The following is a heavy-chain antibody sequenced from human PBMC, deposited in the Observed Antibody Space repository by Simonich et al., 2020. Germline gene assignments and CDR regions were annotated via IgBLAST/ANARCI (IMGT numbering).Heavy chain of an antibody. Sequence: ELQLVESGGGLVKPGGSLRLSCAASGFTFSSYSMNWVRQAPGKGLEWVSSISSSSSYIYYADAMKGRFTITRDNAKNTRSPQMNSLRAEDKAVDYYARWIAVAGTGAYGMDVWGQGTTVTVSS. CDR3: ARWIAVAGTGAYGMDV. V-gene: IGHV3-21*01. J-gene: IGHJ6*02. CDR1: GFTFSSYS. CDR2: ISSSSSYI. D-gene: IGHD6-19*01.